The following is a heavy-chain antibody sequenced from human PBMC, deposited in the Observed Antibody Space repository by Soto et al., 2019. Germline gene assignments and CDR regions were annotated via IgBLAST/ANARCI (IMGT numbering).Heavy chain of an antibody. CDR3: AKDLHYYDSSGSYYDGVLFDY. V-gene: IGHV3-23*01. D-gene: IGHD3-22*01. CDR2: ISGSGGST. Sequence: XVSLRLSFAACGFSFSGYAMSWVRQAPGKGLEWVSAISGSGGSTYYADSVKGRFTISRDNSKNTLYLQMNSLRAEDTAVYYCAKDLHYYDSSGSYYDGVLFDYWGQRTLVTVPS. J-gene: IGHJ4*02. CDR1: GFSFSGYA.